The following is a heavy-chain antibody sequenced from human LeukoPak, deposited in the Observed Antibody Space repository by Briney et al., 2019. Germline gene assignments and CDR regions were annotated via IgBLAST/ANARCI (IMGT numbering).Heavy chain of an antibody. CDR1: GFTFSTYW. J-gene: IGHJ5*02. V-gene: IGHV3-74*01. D-gene: IGHD5-24*01. CDR2: VSADGSTT. Sequence: GSLRLSCVVSGFTFSTYWMDWVRQAPGKGLVWVSRVSADGSTTIYADSVKGRFTISRDNGINTVYLQMNSLRAEDTAVYYCARGFDGYPFGWWFDPWGQGTLVTVSS. CDR3: ARGFDGYPFGWWFDP.